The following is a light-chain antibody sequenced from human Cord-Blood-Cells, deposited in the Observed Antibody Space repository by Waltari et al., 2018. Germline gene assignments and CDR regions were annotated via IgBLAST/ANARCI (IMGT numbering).Light chain of an antibody. Sequence: SSELTQDPAVSVALGQTVRITCQGDSLRSYYASWYQQKPGQSPVLGVYGKNNRPSGSPERVCGSSSGKTGSLTSTGAQAEDEADYYCNSRDSRGNHLVCGGGTKLTGL. CDR1: SLRSYY. CDR2: GKN. CDR3: NSRDSRGNHLV. J-gene: IGLJ3*02. V-gene: IGLV3-19*01.